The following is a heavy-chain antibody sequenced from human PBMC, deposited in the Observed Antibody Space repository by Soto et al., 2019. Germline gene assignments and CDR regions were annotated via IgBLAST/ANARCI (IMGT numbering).Heavy chain of an antibody. CDR1: GGSISSGGYY. J-gene: IGHJ5*02. CDR2: IYYSGST. CDR3: ARVSDERYSTPSLFDP. Sequence: QVQLQESGPGLVKPSQTLSLTCTASGGSISSGGYYWSWIRQHPGKGLEWIGYIYYSGSTYYNPSLKSRVTISVDTSKNQFSLKLSSVTAADTAVYYCARVSDERYSTPSLFDPWGQGTLVTVSS. V-gene: IGHV4-31*03. D-gene: IGHD6-6*01.